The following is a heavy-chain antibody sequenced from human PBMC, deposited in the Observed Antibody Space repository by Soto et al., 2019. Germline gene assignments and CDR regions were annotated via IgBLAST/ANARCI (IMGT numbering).Heavy chain of an antibody. Sequence: PGGSLGLSCTTSGFNFEEYAISLFRQAPGQGLQWVGVIRSKNYGRTTDYAASVRGRFDISRDDFKYIAYLQMNSVTTEDTAVYYCARYTYTSRYNYFGMDVWGLGTTVTVSS. D-gene: IGHD2-2*02. V-gene: IGHV3-49*03. J-gene: IGHJ6*02. CDR2: IRSKNYGRTT. CDR3: ARYTYTSRYNYFGMDV. CDR1: GFNFEEYA.